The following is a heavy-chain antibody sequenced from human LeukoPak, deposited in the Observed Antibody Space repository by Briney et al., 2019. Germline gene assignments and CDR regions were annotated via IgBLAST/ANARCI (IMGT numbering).Heavy chain of an antibody. Sequence: SETLSLTCSVSGGSMSRYYWSWIRQPPGKGLEWIGYIYYSGSTNYNPSLKSRVTISVDTSKKEFSLKLSSVTAADTAVYYCARVGGEDIVLMVYAIFAFDIWGQGTMVTVSS. CDR3: ARVGGEDIVLMVYAIFAFDI. D-gene: IGHD2-8*01. CDR1: GGSMSRYY. J-gene: IGHJ3*02. CDR2: IYYSGST. V-gene: IGHV4-59*01.